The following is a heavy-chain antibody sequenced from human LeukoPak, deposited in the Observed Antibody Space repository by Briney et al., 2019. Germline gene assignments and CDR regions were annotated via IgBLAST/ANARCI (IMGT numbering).Heavy chain of an antibody. CDR1: GFTFSSYA. J-gene: IGHJ4*02. D-gene: IGHD3-10*01. CDR2: ISGSGGST. V-gene: IGHV3-23*01. Sequence: GGSLRLSCAASGFTFSSYAMSWVRQAPGKGLEWVSAISGSGGSTYYADSVKGRFTISRDNSKNTLYLQMNSLRAEDTAVYYCAKSIPHPYYYGSGSPAPFDYWGQGTLVTVSS. CDR3: AKSIPHPYYYGSGSPAPFDY.